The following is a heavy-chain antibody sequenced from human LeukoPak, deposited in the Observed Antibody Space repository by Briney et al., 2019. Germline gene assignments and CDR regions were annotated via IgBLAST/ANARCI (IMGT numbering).Heavy chain of an antibody. CDR3: ARDLPYYYDSSGYYYGMDV. J-gene: IGHJ6*02. V-gene: IGHV1-69*04. D-gene: IGHD3-22*01. CDR2: IIPILGIA. Sequence: ASVKVSCKASGGTFSSYAISWVRQAPGQGLEWMGRIIPILGIANYAQKFQGRVTITADKSTSTAYMELSSLRSEDTAVYYCARDLPYYYDSSGYYYGMDVWGQGTTVTVSS. CDR1: GGTFSSYA.